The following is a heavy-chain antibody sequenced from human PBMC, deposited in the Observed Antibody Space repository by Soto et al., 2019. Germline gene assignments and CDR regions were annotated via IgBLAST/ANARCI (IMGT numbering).Heavy chain of an antibody. V-gene: IGHV1-69*13. CDR1: GGTFSSYA. Sequence: ASVKVSCKASGGTFSSYAISWVRQAPGQGLEWMGGIIPIFGTANYAQKFQGRVTITADESTSTAYMELSSLRSEDTAVYYCARCTLYGSCSNYYYYGMDVWGEATTVTV. D-gene: IGHD3-10*01. J-gene: IGHJ6*02. CDR2: IIPIFGTA. CDR3: ARCTLYGSCSNYYYYGMDV.